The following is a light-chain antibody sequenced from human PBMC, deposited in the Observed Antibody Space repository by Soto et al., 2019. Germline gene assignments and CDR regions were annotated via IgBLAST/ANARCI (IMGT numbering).Light chain of an antibody. CDR1: QSLLHGNGYNY. Sequence: DIVMTQSPLSLPVTPGEPASISCRSSQSLLHGNGYNYLDWYLQKPGQSPQLLIYLGSNRASGVPDRLSGSGSGTDFKLKISGVEAEDVGVYYCMQTLQTPPFTFGPGTKVDIK. CDR2: LGS. J-gene: IGKJ3*01. CDR3: MQTLQTPPFT. V-gene: IGKV2-28*01.